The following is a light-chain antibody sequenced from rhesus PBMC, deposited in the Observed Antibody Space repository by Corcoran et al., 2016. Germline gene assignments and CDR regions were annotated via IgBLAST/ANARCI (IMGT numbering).Light chain of an antibody. CDR2: YAN. J-gene: IGKJ1*01. Sequence: DIQMSQSPSSLSASVGDRVTITCRASQGISSYLNWYQQKPGKAPKRLIYYANSLASGVPSRFSGSGSVRDFTSTVSSRQPEDFTTYYCQQGNSNPRTFGQGTKVEIK. V-gene: IGKV1-32*02. CDR1: QGISSY. CDR3: QQGNSNPRT.